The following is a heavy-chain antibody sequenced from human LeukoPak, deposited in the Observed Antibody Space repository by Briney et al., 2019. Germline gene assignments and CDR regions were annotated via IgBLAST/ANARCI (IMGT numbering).Heavy chain of an antibody. CDR3: ARDHEWGWGYYYYYGMDV. J-gene: IGHJ6*02. CDR1: GGSIRSSYYY. V-gene: IGHV3-21*01. CDR2: ISSSSSYI. D-gene: IGHD3-16*01. Sequence: ETLSLTCTVSGGSIRSSYYYWGWIRQPPGKGLEWVSSISSSSSYIYYADSVKGRFTISRDNAKNSLYLQMNSLRAEDTAVYYCARDHEWGWGYYYYYGMDVWGQGTTVTVSS.